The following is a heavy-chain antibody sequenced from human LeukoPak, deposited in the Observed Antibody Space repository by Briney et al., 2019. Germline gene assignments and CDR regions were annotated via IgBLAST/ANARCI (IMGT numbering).Heavy chain of an antibody. Sequence: KAGGSLRLSCAASGFTFSSYSMNWVRQAPGKGLEWVSSISSSSSYIYYADSVKGRFTISRDNAKNSLYLQMNSLRAEDTAVYYCANGPGISIAAAGDLWGQGTLVTVSS. CDR1: GFTFSSYS. CDR3: ANGPGISIAAAGDL. V-gene: IGHV3-21*01. J-gene: IGHJ5*02. CDR2: ISSSSSYI. D-gene: IGHD6-13*01.